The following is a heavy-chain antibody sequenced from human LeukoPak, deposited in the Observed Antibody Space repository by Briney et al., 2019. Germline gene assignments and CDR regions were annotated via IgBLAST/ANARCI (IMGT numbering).Heavy chain of an antibody. Sequence: SETLSLTCTVSGGSISSSSYYWSWIRQPAGKGLEWIGRIYTSGSTNYNPSLKSRVTMSVDTSKNQFSLKLSSVTAADTAVYYCARARIVVVPAARNYYYYMDVWGKGTTVTISS. D-gene: IGHD2-2*01. J-gene: IGHJ6*03. CDR2: IYTSGST. V-gene: IGHV4-61*02. CDR1: GGSISSSSYY. CDR3: ARARIVVVPAARNYYYYMDV.